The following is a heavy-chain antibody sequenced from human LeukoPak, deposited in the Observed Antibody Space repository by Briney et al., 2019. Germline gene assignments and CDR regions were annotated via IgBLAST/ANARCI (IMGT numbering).Heavy chain of an antibody. D-gene: IGHD4-17*01. Sequence: GASVKVSCKASGYTFTSCDIYWVRQATGQGREWMGWMNPNSGNTGYAQKSPGRVTMTRNTSISTAYIELNSLRSEDTAVYYCARVGGDTVTIRYWGQGTLVTVSS. V-gene: IGHV1-8*02. CDR2: MNPNSGNT. J-gene: IGHJ4*02. CDR3: ARVGGDTVTIRY. CDR1: GYTFTSCD.